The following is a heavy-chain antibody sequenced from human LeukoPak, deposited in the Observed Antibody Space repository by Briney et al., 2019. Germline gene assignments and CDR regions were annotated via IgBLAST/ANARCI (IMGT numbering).Heavy chain of an antibody. CDR3: ARGRQDVTMIVVVMTAVSYYLDV. Sequence: SETLSLTCAVYGGSFSGYYWTWIRQTPEKGLEWLGEMNPSGSTNYNPSLKSRVTISVDTSKNQFSLELSSVTAADTAVYYCARGRQDVTMIVVVMTAVSYYLDVWGKGTTVTVS. CDR1: GGSFSGYY. V-gene: IGHV4-34*01. D-gene: IGHD3-22*01. J-gene: IGHJ6*03. CDR2: MNPSGST.